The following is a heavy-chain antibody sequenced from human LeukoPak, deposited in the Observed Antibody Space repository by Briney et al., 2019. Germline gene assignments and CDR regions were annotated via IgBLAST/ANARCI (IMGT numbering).Heavy chain of an antibody. J-gene: IGHJ5*02. Sequence: ASVKVSCKASGYTFTAYYIHWVRQAPGQGLEWMGRINPNSGDTNYAQKLQGRVTQTRDTSISTAYMELSRLRSDDTAVYYCAREGSQDYSNSFTWFDPWGQGTLVTLSS. CDR3: AREGSQDYSNSFTWFDP. V-gene: IGHV1-2*06. CDR2: INPNSGDT. CDR1: GYTFTAYY. D-gene: IGHD4-11*01.